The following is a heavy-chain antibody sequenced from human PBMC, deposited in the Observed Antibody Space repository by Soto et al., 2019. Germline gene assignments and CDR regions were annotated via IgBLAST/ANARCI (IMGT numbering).Heavy chain of an antibody. CDR3: ARAPLN. V-gene: IGHV4-31*03. CDR1: GASISSGGYY. J-gene: IGHJ4*02. CDR2: IYYSGST. Sequence: QVHLQESGPGLLXPXXTLSLTCTVSGASISSGGYYWTWIRQHPGKGLEWIGYIYYSGSTYSNPSLKSRVTISVDTSKNQFSLKLSSVTAADTAVYYCARAPLNWGQGTLVTVSS.